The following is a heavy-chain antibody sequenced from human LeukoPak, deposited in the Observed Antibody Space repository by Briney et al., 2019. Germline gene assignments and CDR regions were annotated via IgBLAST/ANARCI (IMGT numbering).Heavy chain of an antibody. V-gene: IGHV3-30-3*01. D-gene: IGHD4-17*01. Sequence: GRSLRLSCAASGSTFSSYAMHWVRQAPGKGLEWVAVISYDGSNKYYADSVKGRFTISRDNSKNTLYLQMNSLRAEDTAVYYCARDADYGDYVVDYWGQGTLVTVSA. CDR2: ISYDGSNK. J-gene: IGHJ4*02. CDR1: GSTFSSYA. CDR3: ARDADYGDYVVDY.